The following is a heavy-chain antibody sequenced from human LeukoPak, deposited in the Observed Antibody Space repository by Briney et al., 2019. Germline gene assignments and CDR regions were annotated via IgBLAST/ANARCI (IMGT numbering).Heavy chain of an antibody. D-gene: IGHD3-16*01. CDR1: GGSMYNYY. CDR2: IYTSEST. Sequence: SETLSLTWTVSGGSMYNYYWTWIRQSAGKGLEWIGRIYTSESTYYNPSLKSRVTMSIDTSKNQFSLKLSSVTAADTAIYYCARARAAANTYADYWGQGTLVTVSS. J-gene: IGHJ4*02. CDR3: ARARAAANTYADY. V-gene: IGHV4-4*07.